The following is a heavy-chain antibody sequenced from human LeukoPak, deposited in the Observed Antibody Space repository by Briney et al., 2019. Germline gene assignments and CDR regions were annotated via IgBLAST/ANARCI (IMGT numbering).Heavy chain of an antibody. CDR1: GGSFSNYY. CDR3: ARRWNYGRNYYIDV. CDR2: INDSGRT. V-gene: IGHV4-34*01. D-gene: IGHD1-7*01. J-gene: IGHJ6*03. Sequence: SETPSLTCAVYGGSFSNYYWSWIRQPPGKGLEWIGEINDSGRTNYNPSLMSRVTVSVDTSKNQFSLRLTSVTATDTAVYYCARRWNYGRNYYIDVWGNGATVSVSS.